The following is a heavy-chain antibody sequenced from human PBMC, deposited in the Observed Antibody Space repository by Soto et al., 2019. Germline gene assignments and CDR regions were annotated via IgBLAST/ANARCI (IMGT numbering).Heavy chain of an antibody. V-gene: IGHV4-31*03. CDR1: VGSSSSGGYY. J-gene: IGHJ4*02. D-gene: IGHD5-18*01. Sequence: KTSKTLSLTCTVSVGSSSSGGYYWIWIRQHPGKGLEWIGYIYYSGSTYYNPSLKSRVTISVDTSKNQFSLKLSSVTAADTAVYYCAREKDSYGLDYWGQGTLVTVSS. CDR2: IYYSGST. CDR3: AREKDSYGLDY.